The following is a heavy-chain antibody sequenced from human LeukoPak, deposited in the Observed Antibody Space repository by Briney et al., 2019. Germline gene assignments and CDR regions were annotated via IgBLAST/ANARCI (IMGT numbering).Heavy chain of an antibody. D-gene: IGHD6-13*01. Sequence: GGSLRLSCAASGFMLSSTWMHWVRQAPGKGLVWVSRINSDATSTSYADSVRGRFTISRDGAKNTMYLQMYSLRAEDTAMYYCVRGSPGYSSSWHAYWGQGTLVTVSS. CDR3: VRGSPGYSSSWHAY. V-gene: IGHV3-74*01. CDR1: GFMLSSTW. CDR2: INSDATST. J-gene: IGHJ4*02.